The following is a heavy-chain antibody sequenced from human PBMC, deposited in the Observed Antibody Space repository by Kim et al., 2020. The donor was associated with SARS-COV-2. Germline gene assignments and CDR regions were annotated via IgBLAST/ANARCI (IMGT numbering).Heavy chain of an antibody. CDR2: ISYDGSNK. D-gene: IGHD3-10*01. J-gene: IGHJ4*02. CDR1: GFTFSSYA. CDR3: ARSGENYYGSGSYYGIRV. Sequence: GGSLRLSCAASGFTFSSYAMHWVRQAPGKGLEWVAVISYDGSNKYYADSVKGRFTISRDNSKNTLYLQMNSLRAEDTAVYYCARSGENYYGSGSYYGIRVWGQGTLVTVSS. V-gene: IGHV3-30*04.